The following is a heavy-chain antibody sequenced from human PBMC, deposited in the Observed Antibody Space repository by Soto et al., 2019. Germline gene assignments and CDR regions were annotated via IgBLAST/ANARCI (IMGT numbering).Heavy chain of an antibody. V-gene: IGHV1-2*02. CDR2: INPDSGAT. CDR3: ARGDYGTGGYPFPYFDY. Sequence: ASVEVSCKASGYRFPGYYIHWVRQAPGHGLEWMGWINPDSGATNYAQNFQGRVTLTSDTSISTASMDLTSLTSDDTAVYYCARGDYGTGGYPFPYFDYWGQGTLVTVSS. D-gene: IGHD2-8*02. J-gene: IGHJ4*02. CDR1: GYRFPGYY.